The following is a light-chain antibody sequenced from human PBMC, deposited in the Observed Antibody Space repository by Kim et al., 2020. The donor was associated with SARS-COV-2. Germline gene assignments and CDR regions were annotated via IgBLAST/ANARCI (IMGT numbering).Light chain of an antibody. CDR2: DAS. J-gene: IGKJ4*01. V-gene: IGKV3-11*01. CDR3: QQRSNWPPLT. CDR1: QSVSSY. Sequence: EIVLTQSPATLSLSPGERATLSCRASQSVSSYLVWYQQKSGLAPRLLIYDASNRATGIPARFSGSGSGTDFTLTISSLEPEDFAVYYCQQRSNWPPLTFGGGTKVDIK.